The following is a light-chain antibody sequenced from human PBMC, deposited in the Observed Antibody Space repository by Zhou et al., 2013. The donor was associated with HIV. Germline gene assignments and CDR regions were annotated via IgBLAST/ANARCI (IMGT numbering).Light chain of an antibody. Sequence: DIVMTQSPLSLPVTPGEPASISCRSSQSLLHSNGYNYLDWYLQKPGQSPQLLIYLGSNRASGVPDRFSGSGSGTDFTLKISRVEAEDVGIYHCMQGIQLPLTFGGGTKVGIK. CDR2: LGS. J-gene: IGKJ4*01. V-gene: IGKV2-28*01. CDR1: QSLLHSNGYNY. CDR3: MQGIQLPLT.